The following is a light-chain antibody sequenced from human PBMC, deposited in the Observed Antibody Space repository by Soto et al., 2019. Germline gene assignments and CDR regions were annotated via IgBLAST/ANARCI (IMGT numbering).Light chain of an antibody. V-gene: IGLV1-40*01. CDR2: GNS. J-gene: IGLJ3*02. CDR1: SSNIGAGYD. CDR3: QSYDSSLSGWV. Sequence: QAVVTQPPSVSGAPGQRVTISCTGSSSNIGAGYDVHWYQQLLGTAPKLLIYGNSNRPSGVPDRFSGSKSGTSASPAITGLQAEDEADYYCQSYDSSLSGWVFGGGAKVTVL.